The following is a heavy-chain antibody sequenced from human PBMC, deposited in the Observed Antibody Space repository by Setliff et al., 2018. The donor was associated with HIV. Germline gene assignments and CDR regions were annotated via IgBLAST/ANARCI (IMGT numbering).Heavy chain of an antibody. CDR1: RFTFSTYA. Sequence: PGGSLRLSCAASRFTFSTYAMNWVRQAPGKGLEWVSSISTSGGSTYYADSVKGRFTISRDNSNNTLSLQMNNLRAEDTAVYYCARERSVGELSLALDWWGQGALVTVSS. J-gene: IGHJ4*02. CDR2: ISTSGGST. D-gene: IGHD3-16*02. V-gene: IGHV3-23*01. CDR3: ARERSVGELSLALDW.